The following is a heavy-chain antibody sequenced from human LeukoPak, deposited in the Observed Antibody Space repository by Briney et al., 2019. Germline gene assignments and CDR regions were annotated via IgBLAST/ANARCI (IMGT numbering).Heavy chain of an antibody. V-gene: IGHV3-73*01. CDR3: TTSAVGIAVAGKAVYFDY. D-gene: IGHD6-19*01. CDR1: GFTFSGSA. J-gene: IGHJ4*02. CDR2: IRSKANSYAT. Sequence: GGSLRLSCAASGFTFSGSAMHWVRQASGKGLEWVGRIRSKANSYATAYAASVKGRFTISRDDSKNTAYLQMNSLKTEDTAVYYCTTSAVGIAVAGKAVYFDYWGQGALVTVSS.